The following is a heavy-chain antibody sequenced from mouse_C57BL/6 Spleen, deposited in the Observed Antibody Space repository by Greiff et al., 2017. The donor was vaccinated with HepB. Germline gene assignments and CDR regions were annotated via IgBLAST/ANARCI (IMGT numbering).Heavy chain of an antibody. Sequence: VMLVESGPGLVAPSQSLSITCTVSGFSLTSYGVDWVRQSPGKGLEWLGVIWGVGSTNYNSALKSRLSISKDNSKSQVFLKMNSLQTDDTAMYYCASMSGSISAWFAYWGQGTLVTVSA. J-gene: IGHJ3*01. V-gene: IGHV2-6*01. CDR1: GFSLTSYG. D-gene: IGHD1-1*01. CDR3: ASMSGSISAWFAY. CDR2: IWGVGST.